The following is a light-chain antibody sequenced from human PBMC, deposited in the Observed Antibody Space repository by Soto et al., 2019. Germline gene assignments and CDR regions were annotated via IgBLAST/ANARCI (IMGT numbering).Light chain of an antibody. CDR1: ESVLYSSNNMNY. Sequence: DIVMTQSPDSLSVSLGERATIDCKSSESVLYSSNNMNYLAWYQQKPGQPPKLLIYWASTRESGVPDRFSGSGSGTDFTLTISSLQAEDVAVYYCQQYYKTPPTFGQGTKVEIK. CDR2: WAS. CDR3: QQYYKTPPT. J-gene: IGKJ1*01. V-gene: IGKV4-1*01.